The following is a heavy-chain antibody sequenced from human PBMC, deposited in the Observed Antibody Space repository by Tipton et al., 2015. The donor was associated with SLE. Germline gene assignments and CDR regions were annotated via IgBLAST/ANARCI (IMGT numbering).Heavy chain of an antibody. CDR3: ARLRMGNWYFDL. J-gene: IGHJ2*01. D-gene: IGHD7-27*01. CDR2: IFYSGST. CDR1: GDSISSSSHD. V-gene: IGHV4-39*07. Sequence: TLSLTCTVSGDSISSSSHDWAWIRQPPGKGLEWIGNIFYSGSTYYTPSLKSRLTISVDTSKSQFSLRLSSVTAADTAVYFCARLRMGNWYFDLWGRGPLVTVSS.